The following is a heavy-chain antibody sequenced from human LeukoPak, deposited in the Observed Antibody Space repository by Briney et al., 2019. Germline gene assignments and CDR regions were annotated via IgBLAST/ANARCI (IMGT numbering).Heavy chain of an antibody. CDR3: AREFGSGSYYYDY. Sequence: PGGSLRLSCSASGFTFSSYAMTWVRQAPGKGLGWVSAISASGGLPYYADSVKGRFTISRDNFKNTLYLQMNSLRTEDTAVYYCAREFGSGSYYYDYWGQGTLVTVSS. V-gene: IGHV3-23*01. J-gene: IGHJ4*02. D-gene: IGHD3-10*01. CDR1: GFTFSSYA. CDR2: ISASGGLP.